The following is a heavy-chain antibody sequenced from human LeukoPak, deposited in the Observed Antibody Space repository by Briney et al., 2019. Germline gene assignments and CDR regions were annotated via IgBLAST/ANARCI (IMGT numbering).Heavy chain of an antibody. Sequence: GGSLRLSCAASGFSVSTNYMNWVRQAPGKGLEWVSILYSGSSTYYTDSVKGRFTISRDNSRNTLYLHMTNLRAEDTAVYYCARVGDHYHWDLDLWGRGSLLTVSS. CDR1: GFSVSTNY. CDR2: LYSGSST. D-gene: IGHD3-10*01. CDR3: ARVGDHYHWDLDL. J-gene: IGHJ2*01. V-gene: IGHV3-53*01.